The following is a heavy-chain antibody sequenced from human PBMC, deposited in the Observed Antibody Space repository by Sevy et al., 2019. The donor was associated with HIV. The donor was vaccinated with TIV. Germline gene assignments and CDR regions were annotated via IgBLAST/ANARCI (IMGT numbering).Heavy chain of an antibody. V-gene: IGHV3-23*01. CDR1: XXXFSSYA. D-gene: IGHD5-12*01. J-gene: IGHJ5*02. CDR3: AKGLRGXTTNXXXXX. CDR2: ISGSGGSA. Sequence: GGSLRLSXAASXXXFSSYAMSWVRQAPGKGLEWVSTISGSGGSAYYADSVKGRFTISRDNSKNTLFLQMHSLRAEDTAVYYCAKGLRGXTTNXXXXXXXXGTLVTXSS.